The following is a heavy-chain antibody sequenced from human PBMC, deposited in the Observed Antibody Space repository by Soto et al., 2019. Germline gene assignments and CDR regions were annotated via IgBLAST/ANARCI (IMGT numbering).Heavy chain of an antibody. J-gene: IGHJ6*02. Sequence: QVQLVQSGAEVKKPGASVKVSCKASGYTFTSYGISWVRQAPGQGLEWMGWISAYNGNTNYAQKFQGRVTMTTDTPTSTAYFERRSLRSDDTAVYYGARRGKYCPIAVCSFYDMDVWGQGTTVTVSS. D-gene: IGHD2-8*01. CDR1: GYTFTSYG. V-gene: IGHV1-18*01. CDR2: ISAYNGNT. CDR3: ARRGKYCPIAVCSFYDMDV.